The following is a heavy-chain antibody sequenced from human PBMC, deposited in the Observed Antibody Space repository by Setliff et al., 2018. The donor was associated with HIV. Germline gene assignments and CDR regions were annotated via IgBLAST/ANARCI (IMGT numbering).Heavy chain of an antibody. CDR1: GASISSYY. CDR2: IHYTGNT. Sequence: SETLSLTCTVSGASISSYYWSRIRQPPGKGLEWIGFIHYTGNTNYNPSLKSRVTMSTDTSKNQLSLKLNSVTAADTAVYYCARHWNYNTGLDPFNIWGQGTMVTVSS. V-gene: IGHV4-59*08. D-gene: IGHD1-7*01. CDR3: ARHWNYNTGLDPFNI. J-gene: IGHJ3*02.